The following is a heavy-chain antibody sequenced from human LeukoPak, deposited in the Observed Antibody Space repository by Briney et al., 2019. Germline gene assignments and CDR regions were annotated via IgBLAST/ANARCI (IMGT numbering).Heavy chain of an antibody. CDR1: GGSISSSSYY. CDR3: ARPNMITFGGVIVHPIDY. V-gene: IGHV4-39*01. Sequence: PSETLSLTCTVSGGSISSSSYYWGWIRQPPGKGLEWIGSIYYSGSTYYNPSLKIRVTISVDTSKNQFSLKLSSVTAADTAVYYCARPNMITFGGVIVHPIDYWGQGTLVAVSS. CDR2: IYYSGST. D-gene: IGHD3-16*02. J-gene: IGHJ4*02.